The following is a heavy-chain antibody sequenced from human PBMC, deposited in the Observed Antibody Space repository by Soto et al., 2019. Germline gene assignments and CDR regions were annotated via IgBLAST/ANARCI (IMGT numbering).Heavy chain of an antibody. Sequence: VKSSCKDSGYSFTSYWIGWVRQMPGKGLEWMGIIYPGDSDTRYSPSFPGQVTISADTSISTAYLQWSSLKASDTAMYYCARRTRTTRAAFDILSQGNTVTVS. CDR1: GYSFTSYW. V-gene: IGHV5-51*01. J-gene: IGHJ3*02. D-gene: IGHD1-26*01. CDR2: IYPGDSDT. CDR3: ARRTRTTRAAFDI.